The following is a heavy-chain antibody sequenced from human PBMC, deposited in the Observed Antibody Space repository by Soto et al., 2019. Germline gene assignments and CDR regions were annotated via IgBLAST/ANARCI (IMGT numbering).Heavy chain of an antibody. J-gene: IGHJ3*02. V-gene: IGHV3-33*01. Sequence: HPGGSMRLSCAASGFTFSSYGMHWVRQAPGKGLEWVAVIWYDGSNKYYADSVKGRFTISRDNSKNTLYLQMNSLRAEDTAVYYCARAGDIVASHAFDIWGQGTMVIVSS. CDR3: ARAGDIVASHAFDI. CDR2: IWYDGSNK. CDR1: GFTFSSYG. D-gene: IGHD5-12*01.